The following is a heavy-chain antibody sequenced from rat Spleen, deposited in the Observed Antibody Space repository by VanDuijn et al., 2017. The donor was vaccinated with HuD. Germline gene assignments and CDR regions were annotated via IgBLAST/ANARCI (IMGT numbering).Heavy chain of an antibody. Sequence: EVQLVESGGGLVQPGNSLKLSCAASGFTFSDYAMAWVRQSPKKGLEWVATIIYDGSSTYYRDSVKGRFTISRDNAKSTLYLQMDSLRSEDTATYYCATLFNSYYFDYWGQGVMVTVSS. J-gene: IGHJ2*01. D-gene: IGHD1-3*01. V-gene: IGHV5S10*01. CDR2: IIYDGSST. CDR1: GFTFSDYA. CDR3: ATLFNSYYFDY.